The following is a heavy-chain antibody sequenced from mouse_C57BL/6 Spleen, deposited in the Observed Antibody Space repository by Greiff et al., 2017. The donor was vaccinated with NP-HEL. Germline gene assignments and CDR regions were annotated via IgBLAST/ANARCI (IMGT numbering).Heavy chain of an antibody. CDR3: ARWGITTRYAMDY. Sequence: QVQLKESGPELVKPGASVKLSCKASGYTFTSYDINWVKQRPGQGLEWIGWIYPRDGSTKYNEKFKGKATLTVDTSSSTAYMELHSLTSEDSAVYFCARWGITTRYAMDYWGQGTSVTVSS. J-gene: IGHJ4*01. V-gene: IGHV1-85*01. D-gene: IGHD2-4*01. CDR1: GYTFTSYD. CDR2: IYPRDGST.